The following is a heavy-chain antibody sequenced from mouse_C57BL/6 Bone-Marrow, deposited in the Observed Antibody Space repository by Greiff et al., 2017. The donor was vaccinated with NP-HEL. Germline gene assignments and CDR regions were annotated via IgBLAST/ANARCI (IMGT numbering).Heavy chain of an antibody. D-gene: IGHD2-3*01. J-gene: IGHJ3*01. CDR2: IYPGDGDT. V-gene: IGHV1-82*01. CDR1: GYAFSSSW. Sequence: QVQLQQSGPELVKPGASVKISCKASGYAFSSSWMNWVKQRPGKGLEWIGRIYPGDGDTNYNGKFKGKATLTADKSSSTAYMQLSSLTSEDSAVYFCATARWLPLAWFAYWGQGTLVTVSA. CDR3: ATARWLPLAWFAY.